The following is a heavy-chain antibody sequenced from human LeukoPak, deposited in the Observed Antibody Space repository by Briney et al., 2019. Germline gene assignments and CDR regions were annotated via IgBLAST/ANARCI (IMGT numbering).Heavy chain of an antibody. D-gene: IGHD2-15*01. J-gene: IGHJ4*02. CDR2: ISGSGGST. V-gene: IGHV3-23*01. Sequence: PGGSLRLSCAASGFTFSSYYMSWVRQAPGKGLEWVSGISGSGGSTYYADSVKGRFTISRDNSKNTLYLQMNRLRAEDTAVYYCAKPTLALVAATPDFDYWGQGTLVTVSS. CDR1: GFTFSSYY. CDR3: AKPTLALVAATPDFDY.